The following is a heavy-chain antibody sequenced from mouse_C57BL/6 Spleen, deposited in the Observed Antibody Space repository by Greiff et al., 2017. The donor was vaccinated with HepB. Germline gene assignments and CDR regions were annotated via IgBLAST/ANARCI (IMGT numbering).Heavy chain of an antibody. CDR2: ISDGGSYT. V-gene: IGHV5-4*01. CDR3: AREAITTVPFAY. D-gene: IGHD1-1*01. Sequence: EVQGVESGGGLVKPGGSLKLSCAASGFTFSSYAMSWVRQTPEKRLEWVATISDGGSYTYYPDNVKGRFTISRDNAKNNLYLQMSHLKSEDTAMYYCAREAITTVPFAYWGQGTLVTVSA. J-gene: IGHJ3*01. CDR1: GFTFSSYA.